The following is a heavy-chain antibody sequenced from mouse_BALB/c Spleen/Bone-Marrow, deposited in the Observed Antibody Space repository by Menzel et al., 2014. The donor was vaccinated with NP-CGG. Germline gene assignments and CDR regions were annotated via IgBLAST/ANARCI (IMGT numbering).Heavy chain of an antibody. CDR2: IRNKXNGYTT. J-gene: IGHJ2*01. CDR3: ARDMWCLLFHS. D-gene: IGHD1-1*01. V-gene: IGHV7-3*02. CDR1: GFTFTDYY. Sequence: EVQLVESGEGLVQPGGSLRLSCATSGFTFTDYYMNWVRQPPGKALEWLAFIRNKXNGYTTEYSASVKGQFTISSDNSQSNLYLQMNTLGAEHNTTYYCARDMWCLLFHSWDQCTTLIVSS.